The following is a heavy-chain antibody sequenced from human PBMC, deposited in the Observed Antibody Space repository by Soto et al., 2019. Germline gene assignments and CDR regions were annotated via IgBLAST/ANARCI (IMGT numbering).Heavy chain of an antibody. J-gene: IGHJ5*02. V-gene: IGHV4-4*07. Sequence: SETLSLTCTVSGGAITSYYWTWIRQPAGKGLEWIGRIYSSGSTKYNPSLQSRISMSLDTSKNQFSLTLASVTAADTAVYYCARGQRFSDWFDPWGQGTLVNVSS. CDR1: GGAITSYY. CDR3: ARGQRFSDWFDP. D-gene: IGHD3-3*01. CDR2: IYSSGST.